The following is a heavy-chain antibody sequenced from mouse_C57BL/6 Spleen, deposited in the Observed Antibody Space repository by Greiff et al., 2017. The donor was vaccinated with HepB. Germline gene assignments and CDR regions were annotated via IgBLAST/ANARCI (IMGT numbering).Heavy chain of an antibody. V-gene: IGHV1-26*01. CDR1: GYTFTDYY. Sequence: VQLQQSGPELVKPGASVKISCKASGYTFTDYYMNWVKQSHGKSLEWIGDINPNNGGTSYNQKFKGKATLTVDKSSSTDYMELRSLTSEDSAVYYCARRYYFDYWGQGTTLTVSS. CDR3: ARRYYFDY. CDR2: INPNNGGT. J-gene: IGHJ2*01.